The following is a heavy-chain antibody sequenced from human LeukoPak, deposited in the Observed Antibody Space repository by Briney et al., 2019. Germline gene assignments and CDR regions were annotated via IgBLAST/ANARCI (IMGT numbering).Heavy chain of an antibody. CDR3: ARLFGVRGSGYMDV. CDR1: GGSLKVSY. D-gene: IGHD3-10*01. Sequence: PSETLSLTCTLSGGSLKVSYGTCVRQPPGKGRECIGYIYYSGATNYNPSLKRRVTISVDTSSNQFSLRLRSVTAADTAVYYCARLFGVRGSGYMDVWGQGTTVTVSS. J-gene: IGHJ6*02. CDR2: IYYSGAT. V-gene: IGHV4-59*01.